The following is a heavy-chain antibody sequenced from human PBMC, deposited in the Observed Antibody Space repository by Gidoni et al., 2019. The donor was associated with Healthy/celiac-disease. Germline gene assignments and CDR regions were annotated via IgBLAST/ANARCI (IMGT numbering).Heavy chain of an antibody. V-gene: IGHV3-33*01. D-gene: IGHD6-13*01. J-gene: IGHJ6*02. CDR1: GFNFSSYG. Sequence: QVQLVESGGGVVQPGRSLRLSCAASGFNFSSYGMHWVRQAPGKGLEWVAFLWYDGSNKYYADSVKGRFTISRDNSKNTLYLQMNSLRAEDTAVYYCARDGDEEQLVGERVYYYYYGMDVWGQGTTVTVSS. CDR3: ARDGDEEQLVGERVYYYYYGMDV. CDR2: LWYDGSNK.